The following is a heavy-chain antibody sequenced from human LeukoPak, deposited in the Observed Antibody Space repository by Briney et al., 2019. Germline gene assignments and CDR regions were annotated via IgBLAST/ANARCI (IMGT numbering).Heavy chain of an antibody. J-gene: IGHJ4*02. CDR1: GDNVSSRTAA. V-gene: IGHV6-1*01. Sequence: SQTLSLTCAISGDNVSSRTAAWNWIRQSPSRGLEWLGRTYYRRSRWFNDYAVSVKSRIAIIPDTSTNQFSLQLTSVTPEDTAVYYCGRDPGYSAFDFWGQGTLVTVSS. D-gene: IGHD5-24*01. CDR3: GRDPGYSAFDF. CDR2: TYYRRSRWFN.